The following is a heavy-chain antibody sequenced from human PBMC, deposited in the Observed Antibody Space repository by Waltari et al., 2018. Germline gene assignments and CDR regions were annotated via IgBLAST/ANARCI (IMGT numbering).Heavy chain of an antibody. CDR3: ASGRLRRGAFDI. V-gene: IGHV3-7*01. CDR1: GFTFRSYW. CDR2: IKQDGSEK. Sequence: EVQLVESGGGVVQPGGSLRLSCAASGFTFRSYWMSWVPQAPGKGLEWVANIKQDGSEKYYVDSVKGRFTISRDNAKNSLYLQMNSLRAEDTAVYYCASGRLRRGAFDIWGQGTMVTVSS. J-gene: IGHJ3*02. D-gene: IGHD3-3*01.